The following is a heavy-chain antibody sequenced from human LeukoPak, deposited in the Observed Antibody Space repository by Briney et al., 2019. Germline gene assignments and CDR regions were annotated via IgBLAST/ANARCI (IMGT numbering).Heavy chain of an antibody. CDR2: IYHSGST. V-gene: IGHV4-4*02. D-gene: IGHD3-9*01. J-gene: IGHJ2*01. Sequence: PSGTLSLTCAVSGGSISSSNWWSWVRQPPGKGLEWIGEIYHSGSTNYNPSLKSRVTVSVDTSKNQFSLNLSSVTAADTAVYYCTRVGAKLTGVGWYFDLWGRGTLVTVSS. CDR1: GGSISSSNW. CDR3: TRVGAKLTGVGWYFDL.